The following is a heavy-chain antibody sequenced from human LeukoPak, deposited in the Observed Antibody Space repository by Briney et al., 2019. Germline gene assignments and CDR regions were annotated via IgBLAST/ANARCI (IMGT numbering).Heavy chain of an antibody. CDR2: IRYDGSNK. J-gene: IGHJ4*02. Sequence: GGSLRLSCAASVFTFGSYGMHWVRQAPGKGLEWVAFIRYDGSNKYYADSVKGRFTISRDNSKNTLYLQMNSLRAEDTAVYYCAKGGYCTNGVCYNGYFDYWGQGTLVTVSS. CDR3: AKGGYCTNGVCYNGYFDY. V-gene: IGHV3-30*02. D-gene: IGHD2-8*01. CDR1: VFTFGSYG.